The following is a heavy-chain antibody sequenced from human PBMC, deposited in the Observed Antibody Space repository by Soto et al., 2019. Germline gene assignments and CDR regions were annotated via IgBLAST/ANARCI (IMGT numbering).Heavy chain of an antibody. CDR3: ARESDYGALGP. J-gene: IGHJ5*02. Sequence: QVQLQESGPGLVKPSETLSLTCTVSGGSISSYYWSWVRQPPGKGLEWIGYMYYSGSTNYNPSLKSRVTISVDTSKNQFSLKLSSVTAADTAVYCCARESDYGALGPWGQGTLVTVSS. CDR1: GGSISSYY. CDR2: MYYSGST. D-gene: IGHD4-17*01. V-gene: IGHV4-59*01.